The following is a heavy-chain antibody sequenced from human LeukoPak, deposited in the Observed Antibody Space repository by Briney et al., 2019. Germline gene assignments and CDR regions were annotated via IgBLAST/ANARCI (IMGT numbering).Heavy chain of an antibody. Sequence: SETLSLTCTVSGGSISNYYWSWIRQPPGKGLEWIGYIYYSGSTNYNPSLKSRVTISVDTSKNQFSLKLSSVTAADTAVYYCVRGVHIMIVPAVVWFDPWGQGTLVTVSS. D-gene: IGHD3-16*01. CDR3: VRGVHIMIVPAVVWFDP. CDR1: GGSISNYY. J-gene: IGHJ5*02. CDR2: IYYSGST. V-gene: IGHV4-59*08.